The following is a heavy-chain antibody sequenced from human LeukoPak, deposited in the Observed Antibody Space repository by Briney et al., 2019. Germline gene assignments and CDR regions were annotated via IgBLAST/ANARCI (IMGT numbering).Heavy chain of an antibody. CDR3: ARYYDRSNYFDY. J-gene: IGHJ4*02. CDR2: INHSGST. V-gene: IGHV4-34*01. CDR1: GGSFSGYY. Sequence: SETLSLTCAVYGGSFSGYYWSWIRQPPGKGLEWIGEINHSGSTNYNPSLKSRVTISVDTSKNHFSLRLSSVTAADTAVYYCARYYDRSNYFDYWGQGTLVTVSS. D-gene: IGHD3-22*01.